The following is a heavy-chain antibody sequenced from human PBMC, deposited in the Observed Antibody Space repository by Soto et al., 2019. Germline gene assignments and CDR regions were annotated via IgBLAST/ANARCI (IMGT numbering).Heavy chain of an antibody. V-gene: IGHV4-39*01. CDR3: ARHYRSHITIFGVVILNWFDP. CDR2: IYYSGST. Sequence: QLQLQESGPGLVKPSETLSLTCTVSGGSISSSSYYWGWIRQPPGKGLEWIGSIYYSGSTYYNPSLKSRVTISVDTSKNQFSLKLSSVTAADTAVYYCARHYRSHITIFGVVILNWFDPWGQGTLVTVSS. D-gene: IGHD3-3*01. J-gene: IGHJ5*02. CDR1: GGSISSSSYY.